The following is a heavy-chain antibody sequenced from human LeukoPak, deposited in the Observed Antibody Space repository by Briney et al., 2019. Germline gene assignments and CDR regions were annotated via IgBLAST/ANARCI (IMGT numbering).Heavy chain of an antibody. D-gene: IGHD3-3*01. Sequence: GGSLRLSCTASGFTLSSYEMNWVRQAPGKGLEWVSYSSHSGTAVYYADTVKGRFTISRDNAKNSLYLQMNRLRVEDTAVYYCTRDFGRSSYYFDFWGQGTLVTVSS. CDR1: GFTLSSYE. CDR2: SSHSGTAV. CDR3: TRDFGRSSYYFDF. J-gene: IGHJ4*02. V-gene: IGHV3-48*03.